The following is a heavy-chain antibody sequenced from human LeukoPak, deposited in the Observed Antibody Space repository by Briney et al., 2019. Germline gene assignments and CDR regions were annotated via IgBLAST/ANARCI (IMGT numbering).Heavy chain of an antibody. CDR2: INPNSGGT. V-gene: IGHV1-2*02. CDR3: AREIPTMVRGVIIRVFGY. J-gene: IGHJ4*02. CDR1: GYTFTGYY. Sequence: ASVKVSCKASGYTFTGYYMHWVRQAPGQGLEWMGWINPNSGGTNYAQKFQGRVTMIRDTSISTAYMELSRLRSDDTAVYYCAREIPTMVRGVIIRVFGYWGQGTLVTVSS. D-gene: IGHD3-10*01.